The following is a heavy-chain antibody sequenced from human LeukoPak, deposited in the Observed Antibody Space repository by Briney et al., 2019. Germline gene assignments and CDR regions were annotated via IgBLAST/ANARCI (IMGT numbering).Heavy chain of an antibody. J-gene: IGHJ4*02. CDR1: GFTVSSNY. Sequence: GGSLRLSCAASGFTVSSNYMSWVRQAPGKGLEWVSVIYSGGSTYYADSVKGRFSISRDNSKNTLFLQMNSLRAEDTAVYYCATHFYGDFDYWGQGTLVTVSS. V-gene: IGHV3-66*01. D-gene: IGHD3-3*02. CDR3: ATHFYGDFDY. CDR2: IYSGGST.